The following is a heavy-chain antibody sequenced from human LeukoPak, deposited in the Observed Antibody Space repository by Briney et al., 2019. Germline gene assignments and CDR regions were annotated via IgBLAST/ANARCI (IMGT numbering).Heavy chain of an antibody. CDR2: IKSKTDGGTA. D-gene: IGHD5-18*01. V-gene: IGHV3-15*01. CDR3: TTGAWIQLWLADY. Sequence: PGGSLRLSCAASGFTFTNAWMTWVRQAPGKGLEWVGLIKSKTDGGTADYAAPVKGRFTISRDDSKTTLYLQMNSLEAEDTAVYYCTTGAWIQLWLADYWGRGTLVTVSS. CDR1: GFTFTNAW. J-gene: IGHJ4*02.